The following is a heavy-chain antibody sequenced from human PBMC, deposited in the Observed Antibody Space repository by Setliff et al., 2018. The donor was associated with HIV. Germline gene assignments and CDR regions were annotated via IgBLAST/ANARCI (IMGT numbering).Heavy chain of an antibody. J-gene: IGHJ4*02. D-gene: IGHD6-19*01. Sequence: KTSETLSLTCTVSGGSIISSNFYWGWIRQPPGKGPEDIGSIDYSGSTYYNPSLESRVTISVDTSKSQFSLKLSSVTAADTAIYYCARHRGDSGWPRGTDSWGQGTLVTVSS. CDR3: ARHRGDSGWPRGTDS. CDR2: IDYSGST. CDR1: GGSIISSNFY. V-gene: IGHV4-39*01.